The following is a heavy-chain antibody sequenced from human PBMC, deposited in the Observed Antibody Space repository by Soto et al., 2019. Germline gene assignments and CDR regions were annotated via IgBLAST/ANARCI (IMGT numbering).Heavy chain of an antibody. CDR1: GFTFSSYS. D-gene: IGHD3-22*01. CDR2: ISSSSSYI. CDR3: ARSADYYDSSGDGY. V-gene: IGHV3-21*01. Sequence: PGGSLRLSCAASGFTFSSYSMNCVRQAPGKGLEWVSSISSSSSYIYYADSVKRRFTISRDNAKNSLYLQMNSLRAEDTAVYYCARSADYYDSSGDGYWGQRTLATVSS. J-gene: IGHJ4*02.